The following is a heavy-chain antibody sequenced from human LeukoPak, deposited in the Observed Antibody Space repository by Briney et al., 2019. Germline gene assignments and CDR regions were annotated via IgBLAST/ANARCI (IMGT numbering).Heavy chain of an antibody. CDR1: GFTFSYYA. V-gene: IGHV3-23*01. CDR3: ALRVTTALNAFDI. J-gene: IGHJ3*02. CDR2: ISDSGGTT. Sequence: GGSLRLSCAASGFTFSYYAITWVRQAPGKGLEWVSGISDSGGTTSYADSVKGRFTISRDNSNNTLFLQMHNLRGEDTAMYYCALRVTTALNAFDIWGQGTMVTVS. D-gene: IGHD1/OR15-1a*01.